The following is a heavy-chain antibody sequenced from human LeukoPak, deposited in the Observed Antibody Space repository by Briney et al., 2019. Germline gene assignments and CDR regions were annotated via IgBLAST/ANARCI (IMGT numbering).Heavy chain of an antibody. CDR3: ARWENGVAGYYYYYGMDV. V-gene: IGHV3-48*03. Sequence: QPGGSLRPSCAASGFTFSSYEMNWVRQAPGKGLEWVSYISSSGSTIYYADSVKGRFTISRDNAKNSLYLQMNSLRAEDTAVYYCARWENGVAGYYYYYGMDVWGKGTTVTVSS. CDR2: ISSSGSTI. CDR1: GFTFSSYE. D-gene: IGHD6-19*01. J-gene: IGHJ6*04.